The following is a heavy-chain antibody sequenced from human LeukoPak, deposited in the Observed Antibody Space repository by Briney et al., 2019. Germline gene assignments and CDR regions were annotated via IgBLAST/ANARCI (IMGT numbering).Heavy chain of an antibody. CDR1: GYSFTSSW. CDR3: ARHGGAFDY. V-gene: IGHV5-51*01. Sequence: GGSLKISCKGSGYSFTSSWIGWVRQMPGKGLEWMGIVFPADSDTRYSPSFQGQVTFPADKSISTAYLQWSSLKASDSAMYYCARHGGAFDYWGQGTLVTVSS. D-gene: IGHD4-17*01. CDR2: VFPADSDT. J-gene: IGHJ4*02.